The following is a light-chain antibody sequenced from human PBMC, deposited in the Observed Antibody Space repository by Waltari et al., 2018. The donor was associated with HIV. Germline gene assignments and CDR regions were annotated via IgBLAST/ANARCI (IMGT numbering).Light chain of an antibody. Sequence: SYELTQPPSVSVSPGQPARITCSGDSLPKQYVYWYQQRPGRAPVLVIYKDSERPSAIPERFSGSRSGTTVTLTISGVQADDEADYYCQSADSSGSSWVFGGGTKLTV. V-gene: IGLV3-25*03. J-gene: IGLJ3*02. CDR2: KDS. CDR1: SLPKQY. CDR3: QSADSSGSSWV.